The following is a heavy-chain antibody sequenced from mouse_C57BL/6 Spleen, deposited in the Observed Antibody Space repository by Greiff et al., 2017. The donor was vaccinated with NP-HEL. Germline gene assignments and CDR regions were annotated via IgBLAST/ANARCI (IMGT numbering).Heavy chain of an antibody. V-gene: IGHV1-26*01. CDR1: GYTFTDYY. D-gene: IGHD1-1*01. Sequence: VQLQQSGPELVKPGASVKISCKASGYTFTDYYMNWVKQSHGKSLEWIGDINPNNGGTSYNQKFKGKATLTVDKSSSTAYMELRSLTSEDSAVYYCARSAITTVVADWYFDVWGTGTTVTVSS. CDR3: ARSAITTVVADWYFDV. CDR2: INPNNGGT. J-gene: IGHJ1*03.